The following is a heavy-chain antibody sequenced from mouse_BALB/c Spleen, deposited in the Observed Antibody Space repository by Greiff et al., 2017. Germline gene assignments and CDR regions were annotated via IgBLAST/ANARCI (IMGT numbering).Heavy chain of an antibody. V-gene: IGHV1-12*01. Sequence: QVQLKQSGAELVRSGASVKMSCKASGYTFTSYNMHWVKQTPGQGLEWIGYIYPGNGGTNYNQKFKGKATLTADKSSSTVYMELSRLTSEDSAVYFCARHEGYYDAMDYWGQGTSVTVSS. J-gene: IGHJ4*01. CDR2: IYPGNGGT. CDR1: GYTFTSYN. CDR3: ARHEGYYDAMDY.